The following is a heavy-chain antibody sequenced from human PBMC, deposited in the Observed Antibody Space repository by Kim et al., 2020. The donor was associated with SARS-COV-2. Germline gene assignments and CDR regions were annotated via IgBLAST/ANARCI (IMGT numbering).Heavy chain of an antibody. J-gene: IGHJ4*02. Sequence: SQKFQGRVTITRDTSASTAYMELSSLRSEDTAVYYCARDKDIVGAIYFDYWGQGTLVTVSS. D-gene: IGHD1-26*01. V-gene: IGHV1-3*01. CDR3: ARDKDIVGAIYFDY.